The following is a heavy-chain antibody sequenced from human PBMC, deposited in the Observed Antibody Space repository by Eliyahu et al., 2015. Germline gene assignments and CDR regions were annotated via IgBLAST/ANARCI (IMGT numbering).Heavy chain of an antibody. J-gene: IGHJ5*02. CDR2: IYYSGST. CDR3: ARDTSTVTTLIGWFDP. CDR1: XGSIXSYY. Sequence: QVQLQESGPGLVXPSETLSLXCTXXXGSIXSYYWSWIRQPPGKGLEWIGYIYYSGSTNYNPSLXSRVTISVDTSKNQFSLKLSSVTAADTAVYYCARDTSTVTTLIGWFDPWGQGTLVTVSS. V-gene: IGHV4-59*01. D-gene: IGHD4-17*01.